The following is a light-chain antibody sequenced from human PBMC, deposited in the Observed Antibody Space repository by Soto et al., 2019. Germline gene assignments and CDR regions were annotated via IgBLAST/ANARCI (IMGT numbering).Light chain of an antibody. CDR1: QTVRNNY. CDR3: QQFSSYPLT. Sequence: EIGLAQSPATLSLSPGKRATLSCRASQTVRNNYLAWYQQKPGQAPRLLIYDASSRATGIPDRFSGGGSGTDFTLTISRLEPEDFAVYYCQQFSSYPLTFGGGTKVDIK. V-gene: IGKV3-20*01. J-gene: IGKJ4*01. CDR2: DAS.